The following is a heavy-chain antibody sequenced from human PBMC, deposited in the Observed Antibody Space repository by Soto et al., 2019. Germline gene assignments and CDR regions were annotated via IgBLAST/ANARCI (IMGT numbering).Heavy chain of an antibody. Sequence: GGSLRLSCAASGFTFSSYGMHWVRQAPGKGLEWVAVISYDGSNKYYADSVKGRFTISRDNSKNTLYLQMNSLRAEDTAVYYCAKGGVRGVITGYFDYWGQGTLVTVSS. V-gene: IGHV3-30*18. CDR3: AKGGVRGVITGYFDY. CDR1: GFTFSSYG. J-gene: IGHJ4*02. D-gene: IGHD3-10*01. CDR2: ISYDGSNK.